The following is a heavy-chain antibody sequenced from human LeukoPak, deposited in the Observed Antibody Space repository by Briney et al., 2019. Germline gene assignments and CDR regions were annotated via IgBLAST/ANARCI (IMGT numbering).Heavy chain of an antibody. D-gene: IGHD1-26*01. CDR2: INHSGST. CDR3: ASTTLFRSYYATYLDY. J-gene: IGHJ4*02. Sequence: PSETLSLTCAVYGGSFSGYYWSWIRQPPGKGLEWIGEINHSGSTNYNPSLKSRVTISVDTSKNQFSLKLSSVTAADTAVYYCASTTLFRSYYATYLDYWGQGTLVTVSS. CDR1: GGSFSGYY. V-gene: IGHV4-34*01.